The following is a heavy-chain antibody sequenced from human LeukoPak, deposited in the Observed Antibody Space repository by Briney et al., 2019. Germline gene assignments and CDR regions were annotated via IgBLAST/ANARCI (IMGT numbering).Heavy chain of an antibody. Sequence: SVTVSCTASGGTFSSYAISWVRQAPGQGLEWMGGIIPIFGTANYAQKFQGRVTITADESTSTAYMELSSLRSEDTAVYYCARDGAAAGLDYWGQGTLVTVSS. V-gene: IGHV1-69*13. CDR1: GGTFSSYA. CDR3: ARDGAAAGLDY. J-gene: IGHJ4*02. CDR2: IIPIFGTA. D-gene: IGHD6-13*01.